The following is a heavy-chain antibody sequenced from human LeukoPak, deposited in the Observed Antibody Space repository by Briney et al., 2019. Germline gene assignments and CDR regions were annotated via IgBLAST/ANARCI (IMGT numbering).Heavy chain of an antibody. J-gene: IGHJ4*02. D-gene: IGHD6-19*01. V-gene: IGHV4-59*08. CDR1: GSSISGYY. CDR3: ARHRSSGWFYFDY. CDR2: IYYSGST. Sequence: SETLSLTCTVSGSSISGYYWSWIRQPPGKGLEWIGYIYYSGSTNYNPSLKSRVTISVDTSKNQFSLKLSSVTAADTAVYYCARHRSSGWFYFDYWGQGTLVTVSS.